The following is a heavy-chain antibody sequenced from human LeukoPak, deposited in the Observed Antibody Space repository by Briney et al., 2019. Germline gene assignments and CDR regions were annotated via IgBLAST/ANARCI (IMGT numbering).Heavy chain of an antibody. Sequence: SETLSLTCTVSGGSISSYYWSWIRQPPGKGLEWIGYIYYSGSTNYNPSLRSRVTISVDTSKNQFSLKLSSVTAADTAVYYCAREPGGYDSYFDYWGQGTLVTVSS. CDR3: AREPGGYDSYFDY. J-gene: IGHJ4*02. D-gene: IGHD5-12*01. CDR2: IYYSGST. CDR1: GGSISSYY. V-gene: IGHV4-59*01.